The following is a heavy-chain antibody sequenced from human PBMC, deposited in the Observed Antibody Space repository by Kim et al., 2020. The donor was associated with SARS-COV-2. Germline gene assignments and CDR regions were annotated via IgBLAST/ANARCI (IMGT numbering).Heavy chain of an antibody. CDR3: ARDLSLWFREFHRADWYYGMGV. V-gene: IGHV3-74*01. J-gene: IGHJ6*02. CDR2: INSDGSST. Sequence: GGSLRLSCAASGFTFSSYWMHWVRQAPGKGLVWVSRINSDGSSTSYADSVKGRFTISRDNAKNTLYLQMNSLRAEDTAVYYCARDLSLWFREFHRADWYYGMGVWGQGTTVTVSS. CDR1: GFTFSSYW. D-gene: IGHD3-10*01.